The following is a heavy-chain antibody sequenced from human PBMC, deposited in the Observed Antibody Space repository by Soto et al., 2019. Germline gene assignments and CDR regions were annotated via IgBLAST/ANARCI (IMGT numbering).Heavy chain of an antibody. CDR2: IYYSGST. D-gene: IGHD6-6*01. V-gene: IGHV4-59*01. CDR3: ARDQSIAARPFGFGY. J-gene: IGHJ4*02. CDR1: GGSISSYY. Sequence: KPSETLSLTCTVSGGSISSYYWSWIRQPPGKGLEWIGYIYYSGSTNYNPSLKSRVTISVDTSKNQFSLKLSSVTAADTAVYYCARDQSIAARPFGFGYWGQGTLVTVSS.